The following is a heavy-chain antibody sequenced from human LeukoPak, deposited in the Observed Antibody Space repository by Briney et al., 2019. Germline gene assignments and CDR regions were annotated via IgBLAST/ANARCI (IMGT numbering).Heavy chain of an antibody. Sequence: SETLSLTCTVSGGSISSYSWSWIRQPAGKGLEWIGRIYTSGSTNYNPSLKSRVTMSVDSSKTQVYLKLSSVTAADTAVYYCARDLSEYYDYWSGYYDAFDIWGQGTMVTVSS. V-gene: IGHV4-4*07. CDR2: IYTSGST. CDR1: GGSISSYS. J-gene: IGHJ3*02. CDR3: ARDLSEYYDYWSGYYDAFDI. D-gene: IGHD3-3*01.